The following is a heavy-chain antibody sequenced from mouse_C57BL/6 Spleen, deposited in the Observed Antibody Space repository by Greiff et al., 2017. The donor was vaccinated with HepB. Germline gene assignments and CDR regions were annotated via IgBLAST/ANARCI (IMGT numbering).Heavy chain of an antibody. CDR1: GYAFSSSW. V-gene: IGHV1-82*01. Sequence: QVQLKESGPELVKPGASVKISCKASGYAFSSSWMNWVKQRPGKGLEWIGRIYPGDGDTNYNGKFKGKATLTADKSSSTAYMQLSSLTSEDSAVYFCERGSPYYFDYWGQGTTLTVSS. J-gene: IGHJ2*01. CDR3: ERGSPYYFDY. CDR2: IYPGDGDT.